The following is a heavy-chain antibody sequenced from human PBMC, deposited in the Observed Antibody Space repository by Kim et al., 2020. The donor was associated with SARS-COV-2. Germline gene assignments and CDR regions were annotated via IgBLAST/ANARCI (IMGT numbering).Heavy chain of an antibody. V-gene: IGHV3-30*18. CDR1: GFTFSSYG. D-gene: IGHD3-3*01. CDR3: AKRITIFGVVIKGMDV. Sequence: GGSLRLSCAASGFTFSSYGMHWVRQAPGKGLEWVAVISYDGSNKYYEDSVKGRFTISRHNSKNTLYLQMNSQRCEDTDVYYCAKRITIFGVVIKGMDVWGQGTTVTVSS. J-gene: IGHJ6*02. CDR2: ISYDGSNK.